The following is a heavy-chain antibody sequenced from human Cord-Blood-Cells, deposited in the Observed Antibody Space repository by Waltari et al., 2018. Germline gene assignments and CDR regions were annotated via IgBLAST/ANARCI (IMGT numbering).Heavy chain of an antibody. D-gene: IGHD3-10*01. CDR1: GYTYTGYY. J-gene: IGHJ6*02. V-gene: IGHV1-2*06. Sequence: QVQLVLSGAEVQKPGASVKVSGKACGYTYTGYYLPWVRTAPGQGLEWMGRINPNSGGTNYAKKFQGRVTMTRDTSISTAYMELSRLRSDDTAVYYCASGGDYYYYGMDVWGQGTTVTVSS. CDR2: INPNSGGT. CDR3: ASGGDYYYYGMDV.